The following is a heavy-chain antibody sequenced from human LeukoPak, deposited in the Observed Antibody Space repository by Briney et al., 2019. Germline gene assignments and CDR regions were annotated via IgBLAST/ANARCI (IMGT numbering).Heavy chain of an antibody. J-gene: IGHJ3*02. V-gene: IGHV4-59*01. CDR2: IYYSGST. D-gene: IGHD6-25*01. CDR1: GGSFSGYY. CDR3: ARRRRAAFAFDI. Sequence: TSETLSLTCAVYGGSFSGYYWSWIRQPPGKGLEWIGYIYYSGSTNYNPSLKSRVTISVDTSKNQFSLKLSSVTAADTAVYYCARRRRAAFAFDIWGQGTMVTVSS.